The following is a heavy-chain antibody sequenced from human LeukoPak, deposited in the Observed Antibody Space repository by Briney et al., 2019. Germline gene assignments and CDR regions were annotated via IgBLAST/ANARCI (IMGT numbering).Heavy chain of an antibody. CDR1: GGSISSYY. CDR2: IYYSGST. D-gene: IGHD4-17*01. V-gene: IGHV4-59*01. Sequence: SETLSLTCTVTGGSISSYYWSWIRQPPGKGLEWIGYIYYSGSTNYNPSLKSRVTISVDTSNNQFSLKLSSVTAADTAVYYCARRMSSTVGGFDPWGQGTLVTVSS. J-gene: IGHJ5*02. CDR3: ARRMSSTVGGFDP.